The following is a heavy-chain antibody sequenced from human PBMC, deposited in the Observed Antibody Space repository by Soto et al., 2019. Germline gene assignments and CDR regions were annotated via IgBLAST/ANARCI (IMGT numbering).Heavy chain of an antibody. CDR3: ARVAGDLEGEPYTLFDS. J-gene: IGHJ4*02. V-gene: IGHV1-2*02. CDR1: GYTFTGYY. Sequence: ASVKVSCKASGYTFTGYYMHWVRQAPGQGLEWMGWVNPNSGTTHFAQKFQGRVTMTRDTSISTAYMGLSSLRSDDTAVYYCARVAGDLEGEPYTLFDSWGQGTLVTVSS. CDR2: VNPNSGTT. D-gene: IGHD1-1*01.